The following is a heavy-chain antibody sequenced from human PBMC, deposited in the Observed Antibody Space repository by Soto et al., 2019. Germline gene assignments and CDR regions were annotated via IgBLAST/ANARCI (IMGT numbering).Heavy chain of an antibody. CDR3: AGPNLYCSSTSCGLGY. CDR2: ISYDGSNK. V-gene: IGHV3-30*03. J-gene: IGHJ4*02. CDR1: GFTFSSYG. D-gene: IGHD2-2*01. Sequence: QVQLVESGGGVVQPGRSLRLSCAASGFTFSSYGMHWVRQAPGKGLEWVAVISYDGSNKYYADSMKGRFTISRDNSKNTLYLQMNSLRAEDTAVYYCAGPNLYCSSTSCGLGYWGQGTLVTVSS.